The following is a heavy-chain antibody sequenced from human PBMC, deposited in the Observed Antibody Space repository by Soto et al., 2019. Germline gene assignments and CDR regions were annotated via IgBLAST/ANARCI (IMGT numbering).Heavy chain of an antibody. CDR2: ISYDGSNK. J-gene: IGHJ4*02. Sequence: ESGGGVVQPGRSLRLSCAASGFTFSSYGMHWVRQAPGKGLEWVAVISYDGSNKYYADSVKGRFTISRDNSKNTLYLQMNSLRAEDTAVYYCANFLGGEDYWGQGTLVTVSS. V-gene: IGHV3-30*18. CDR1: GFTFSSYG. CDR3: ANFLGGEDY.